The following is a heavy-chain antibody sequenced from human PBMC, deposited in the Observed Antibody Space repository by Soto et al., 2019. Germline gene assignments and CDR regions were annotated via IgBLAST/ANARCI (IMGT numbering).Heavy chain of an antibody. D-gene: IGHD5-12*01. V-gene: IGHV1-69*08. CDR1: GGTFSTST. CDR2: TIPILDVA. Sequence: QVQLVQSGAEVKKPGSSVKVSCKASGGTFSTSTFTWVRQAPGQGLEWMGRTIPILDVADYAQDFQGRVTITADKSTSTAYMELTSLTSKDTAVYYCARDSPIGSTYSGYDAIGSWGQGTLVTVSS. CDR3: ARDSPIGSTYSGYDAIGS. J-gene: IGHJ4*02.